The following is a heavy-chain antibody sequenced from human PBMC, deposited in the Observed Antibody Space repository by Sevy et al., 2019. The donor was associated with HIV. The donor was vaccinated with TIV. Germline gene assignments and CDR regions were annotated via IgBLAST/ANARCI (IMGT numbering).Heavy chain of an antibody. J-gene: IGHJ1*01. CDR1: GFTFDNYA. CDR2: ISGSGEST. CDR3: AQDQEVTGWYSEFFHH. V-gene: IGHV3-23*01. Sequence: GGSLRLSCAASGFTFDNYAMNWVRQAPGKGLEWVSGISGSGESTYYADSVKGRFIISRDSSKNTVYLRMNSLRAEDTAIYYCAQDQEVTGWYSEFFHHWGQGTLVTVSS. D-gene: IGHD6-19*01.